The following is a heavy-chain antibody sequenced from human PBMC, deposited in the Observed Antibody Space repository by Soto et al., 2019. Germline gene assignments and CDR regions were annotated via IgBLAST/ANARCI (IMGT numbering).Heavy chain of an antibody. D-gene: IGHD2-15*01. Sequence: SETLSLTCAVYGGSFSGYYWSWIRQPPGKGLEWIGEINHSGSTNYNPSLKSRVTISVDTSKNQFSLKLSSVTAADTAVYYCARGQGPYCSGGSCSLPTQYYYYYYYMDVWGKGTTVTVSS. CDR2: INHSGST. CDR1: GGSFSGYY. J-gene: IGHJ6*03. CDR3: ARGQGPYCSGGSCSLPTQYYYYYYYMDV. V-gene: IGHV4-34*01.